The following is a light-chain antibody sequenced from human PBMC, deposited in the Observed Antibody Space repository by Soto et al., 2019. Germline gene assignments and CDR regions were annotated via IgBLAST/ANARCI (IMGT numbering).Light chain of an antibody. J-gene: IGLJ1*01. CDR2: DVS. Sequence: QSVLTQPASVSGSPGQSITISCTGTSSDVGGYNYVSWYQHHPGKAPKLMIYDVSNRPSGVSNRFSGSKSGNTASLSISELQPEDEADYYCSSYRTSNTRQIVCGTGTKVTVL. CDR1: SSDVGGYNY. CDR3: SSYRTSNTRQIV. V-gene: IGLV2-14*03.